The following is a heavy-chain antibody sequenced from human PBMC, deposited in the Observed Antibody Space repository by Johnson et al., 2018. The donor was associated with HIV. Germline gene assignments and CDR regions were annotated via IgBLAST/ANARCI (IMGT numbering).Heavy chain of an antibody. CDR3: ARKNGRWLQDGAFDI. CDR1: GFTFSSYR. V-gene: IGHV3-7*03. Sequence: VQLVESGGGLVQPGGSLRLSCAASGFTFSSYRMSWVRQAPGKGLEWVANIKQDGSEKYYVDSVKGRFTISRDNAKNSLYLQMNSLRAEDTAVYYCARKNGRWLQDGAFDIWGQGTMVTVSS. D-gene: IGHD5-24*01. CDR2: IKQDGSEK. J-gene: IGHJ3*02.